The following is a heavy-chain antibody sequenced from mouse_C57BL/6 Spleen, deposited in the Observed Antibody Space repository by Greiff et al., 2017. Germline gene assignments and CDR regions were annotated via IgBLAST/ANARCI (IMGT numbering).Heavy chain of an antibody. CDR3: ARGLITTVVATEYFDV. D-gene: IGHD1-1*01. J-gene: IGHJ1*03. CDR1: GFTFSDYG. V-gene: IGHV5-17*01. CDR2: ISSGSSTI. Sequence: VQLKESGGGLVKPGGSLKLSCAASGFTFSDYGMHWVRQAPEKGLEWVAYISSGSSTIYYADTVKGRFTISRDNAKHTLFLQMTSLRSEDTAMYYCARGLITTVVATEYFDVWGTGTTVTVSS.